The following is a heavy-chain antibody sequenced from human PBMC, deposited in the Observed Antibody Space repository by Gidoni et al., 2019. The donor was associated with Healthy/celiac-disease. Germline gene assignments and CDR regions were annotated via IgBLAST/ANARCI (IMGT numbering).Heavy chain of an antibody. J-gene: IGHJ4*02. CDR3: ARARDYDILTGPRY. D-gene: IGHD3-9*01. CDR2: ISYDGSNK. V-gene: IGHV3-30-3*01. Sequence: QVQLVESGGGVVQPGRSLRLSCAASGFTFSSYAMHWVRQAPGKGPEWVAVISYDGSNKYYADSVKGRFTISRDNSKNTLYLQMNSLRAEDTAVYYCARARDYDILTGPRYWGQGTLVTVSS. CDR1: GFTFSSYA.